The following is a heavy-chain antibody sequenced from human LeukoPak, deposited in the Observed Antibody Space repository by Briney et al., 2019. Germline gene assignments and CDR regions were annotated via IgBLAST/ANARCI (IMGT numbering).Heavy chain of an antibody. CDR2: IYYSGST. V-gene: IGHV4-59*01. D-gene: IGHD6-19*01. Sequence: SETLSLTCTVSGGSISSYYWSWIRQPPVKGLEWIGYIYYSGSTNYNPSLKSRVTISVDTSKNQFSLKLSSVTAADTAVYYCARGVYSSGWSAPYYYYYGMDVWGQGTTVTVSS. CDR1: GGSISSYY. CDR3: ARGVYSSGWSAPYYYYYGMDV. J-gene: IGHJ6*02.